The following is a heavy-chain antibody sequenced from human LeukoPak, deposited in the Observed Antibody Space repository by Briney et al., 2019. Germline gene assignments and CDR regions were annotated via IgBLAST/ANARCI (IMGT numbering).Heavy chain of an antibody. CDR1: GYTFTGYY. V-gene: IGHV1-2*02. J-gene: IGHJ4*02. Sequence: ASVKVSCKASGYTFTGYYMHWVRRAPGQGLEWMGWINPNSGGTNYAQKFQGRVTMTRDTSISTAYMELSRLRSDDTAVYSCARESPTRDFDYWGQGTLVNVSS. CDR3: ARESPTRDFDY. D-gene: IGHD3-10*01. CDR2: INPNSGGT.